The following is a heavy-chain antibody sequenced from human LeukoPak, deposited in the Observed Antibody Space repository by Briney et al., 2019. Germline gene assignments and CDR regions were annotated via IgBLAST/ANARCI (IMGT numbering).Heavy chain of an antibody. CDR3: AREESGSYRNFDY. CDR1: GGSFSGYY. CDR2: INHSGST. Sequence: SETLSLTCAVYGGSFSGYYWSWIRQPPGKGLEWIGEINHSGSTNYNPSLKSRVTISVDTSKNQFSLKLSSVTAADTAVYYCAREESGSYRNFDYWGQGTLVTVSS. V-gene: IGHV4-34*01. D-gene: IGHD1-26*01. J-gene: IGHJ4*02.